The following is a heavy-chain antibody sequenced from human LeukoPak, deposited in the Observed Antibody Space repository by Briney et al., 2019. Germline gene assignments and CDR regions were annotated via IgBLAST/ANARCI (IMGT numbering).Heavy chain of an antibody. CDR1: GGSFSDYF. CDR3: ARRRRSIAVAGTLGAFDI. D-gene: IGHD6-19*01. CDR2: ISHSGST. Sequence: SETLSLTCAVYGGSFSDYFWSWIRQPPGKGLEWIGEISHSGSTTYNPSLRSRVTISGGTSKKQFSLKLSSVTAADTAVYYCARRRRSIAVAGTLGAFDIWGQGTMVTVSS. V-gene: IGHV4-34*01. J-gene: IGHJ3*02.